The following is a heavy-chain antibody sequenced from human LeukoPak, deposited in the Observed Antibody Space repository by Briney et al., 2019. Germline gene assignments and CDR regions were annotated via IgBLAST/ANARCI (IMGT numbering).Heavy chain of an antibody. J-gene: IGHJ6*02. CDR3: ARDLKFFGGYYYGMDV. CDR2: ISSSSSYI. D-gene: IGHD3-10*01. Sequence: GGSLRLSCAASGFTFSSYSMNWVRQAPGKGLEWVSSISSSSSYIYYADSVKGRFTISRDNAKNSLYLQMNSLRAEDTAVYYCARDLKFFGGYYYGMDVWGQGTTVTVSS. V-gene: IGHV3-21*01. CDR1: GFTFSSYS.